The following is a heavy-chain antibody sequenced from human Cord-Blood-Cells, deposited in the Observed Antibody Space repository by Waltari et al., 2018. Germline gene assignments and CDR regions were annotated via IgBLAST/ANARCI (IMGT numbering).Heavy chain of an antibody. V-gene: IGHV4-34*01. J-gene: IGHJ4*02. CDR3: ARDPYSSSWYGFDY. CDR1: GGSFSGYY. CDR2: INHSGST. D-gene: IGHD6-13*01. Sequence: QVQLQQWGAGLLKPSENLSLTCAVYGGSFSGYYWSWIRQPPGKGLEWIGEINHSGSTNYNPSLKSPVTISVDTSKNQFSLKLSSVTAADTAVYYCARDPYSSSWYGFDYWGQGTLVTVSS.